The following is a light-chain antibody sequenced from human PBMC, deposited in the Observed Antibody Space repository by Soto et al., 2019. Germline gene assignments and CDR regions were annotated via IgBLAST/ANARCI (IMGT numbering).Light chain of an antibody. CDR1: QSVLYSSNNKNY. J-gene: IGKJ4*01. Sequence: DIVMTQSPDSLAVSLGERATINCKSSQSVLYSSNNKNYLAWYQQKPGKAPKLLIYAASTLQSGVPSRFSGSGSGTDFTLTISSLQPEDFATYYCQQSYSIPLTFGGGTKVDIK. CDR2: AAS. V-gene: IGKV4-1*01. CDR3: QQSYSIPLT.